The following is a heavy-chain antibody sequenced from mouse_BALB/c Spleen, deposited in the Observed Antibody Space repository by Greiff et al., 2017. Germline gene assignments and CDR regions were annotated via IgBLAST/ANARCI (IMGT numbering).Heavy chain of an antibody. V-gene: IGHV5-17*02. CDR2: ISSGSSTI. CDR1: GFTFSSFG. J-gene: IGHJ3*01. CDR3: ARSEGFAY. Sequence: EVNLVESGGGLVQPGGSRKLSCAASGFTFSSFGMHWVRQAPEKGLEWVAYISSGSSTIYYADTVKGRFTISRDNPKNTLFLQMTSLRSEDTAMYYCARSEGFAYWGQGTLVTVSA.